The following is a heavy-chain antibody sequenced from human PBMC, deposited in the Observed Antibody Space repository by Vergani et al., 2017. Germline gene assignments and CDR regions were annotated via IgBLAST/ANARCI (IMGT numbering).Heavy chain of an antibody. J-gene: IGHJ4*02. Sequence: EVQLVQSGAEVKKPGESLKISCQISGYSFTNYWIGWVRQMPGKGLEWMGIIHPADSDTRYSPSFQGQVTISVGKSISTAYLQRSSLRASDSAMYYCTRLDECDSSGGKYFDDWGQGTLVTVSS. D-gene: IGHD3-22*01. CDR3: TRLDECDSSGGKYFDD. CDR1: GYSFTNYW. V-gene: IGHV5-51*01. CDR2: IHPADSDT.